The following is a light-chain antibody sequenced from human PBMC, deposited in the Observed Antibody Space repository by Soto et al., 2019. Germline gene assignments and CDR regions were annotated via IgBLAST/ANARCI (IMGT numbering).Light chain of an antibody. CDR1: QSLLHITGETF. CDR2: EVS. CDR3: MQSTQLPPT. V-gene: IGKV2D-29*02. Sequence: DVVMPQTPLSLSVAPGQPASISCKSSQSLLHITGETFLFWYLQKPGQSPQLLIYEVSTRVSGVPDRVSGSGSGTDFTLEISRVETDDVGIYYCMQSTQLPPTFGQGTRLGIE. J-gene: IGKJ5*01.